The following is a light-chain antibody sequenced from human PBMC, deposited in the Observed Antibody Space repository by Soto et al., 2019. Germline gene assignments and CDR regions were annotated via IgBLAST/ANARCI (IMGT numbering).Light chain of an antibody. CDR2: GAS. CDR1: QSVSSSY. Sequence: EIVLTQSPGTLSLSPGERATLSCRASQSVSSSYLAWYQQKPGQAPRLLIDGASSRATRIPDRFSGSGSGTDFTLTISRLEPEYFAVYYCQQYGSSLFGPGTKVDIK. V-gene: IGKV3-20*01. J-gene: IGKJ3*01. CDR3: QQYGSSL.